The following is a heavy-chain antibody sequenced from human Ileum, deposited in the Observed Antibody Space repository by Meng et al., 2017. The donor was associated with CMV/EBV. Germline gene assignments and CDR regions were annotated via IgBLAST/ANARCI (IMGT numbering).Heavy chain of an antibody. CDR3: AHSGWNYGLYCFDY. Sequence: SGPTLVKPTQTLTLTCTFSGFSLSTSGVGVGWIRQPPGKALEWLALISWNDDARYSPSLKTRLTITKDTSKNQVVLIMTNMDPVDTATYYCAHSGWNYGLYCFDYWGQGTLVTVSS. CDR2: ISWNDDA. V-gene: IGHV2-5*01. CDR1: GFSLSTSGVG. D-gene: IGHD1-7*01. J-gene: IGHJ4*02.